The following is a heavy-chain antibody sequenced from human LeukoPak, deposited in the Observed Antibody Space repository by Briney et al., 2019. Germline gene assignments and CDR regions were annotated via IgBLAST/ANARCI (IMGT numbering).Heavy chain of an antibody. CDR3: AKAQGYCSSTSCGYLDY. D-gene: IGHD2-2*01. J-gene: IGHJ4*02. Sequence: PGRSLRLSCAASGFTFDDYAMHWVRQAPGKGLEWVSGISWNSGSIGYADSVKGRFTISRDNAKNSLYLQMNSLRAEDTALYYCAKAQGYCSSTSCGYLDYWGQGTLVTVSS. CDR2: ISWNSGSI. CDR1: GFTFDDYA. V-gene: IGHV3-9*01.